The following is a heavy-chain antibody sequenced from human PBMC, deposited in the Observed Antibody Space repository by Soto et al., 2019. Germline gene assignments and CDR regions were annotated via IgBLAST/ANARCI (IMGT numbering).Heavy chain of an antibody. J-gene: IGHJ3*02. CDR2: IYYSGST. V-gene: IGHV4-31*03. D-gene: IGHD3-3*01. CDR3: ARGHEEMTYYDFWSGYLFWNAFDI. Sequence: SETLSLTCTVSGGSISSGGYYWGWIRHHPGKGLEWIGYIYYSGSTYYNPSLKSRVTISVDTSKNQFSLKLSSVTAADTAVYYCARGHEEMTYYDFWSGYLFWNAFDIWGQGTMVTVSS. CDR1: GGSISSGGYY.